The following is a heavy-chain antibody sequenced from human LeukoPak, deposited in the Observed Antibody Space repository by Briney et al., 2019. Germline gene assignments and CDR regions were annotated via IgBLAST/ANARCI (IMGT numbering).Heavy chain of an antibody. J-gene: IGHJ4*02. CDR2: INHSGST. V-gene: IGHV4-34*01. CDR3: ARAGTVLPMGGFGLDY. CDR1: GGSFSGYY. D-gene: IGHD3-10*01. Sequence: PSETLSLTCAVYGGSFSGYYWSWIRQPPGKGLEWIGEINHSGSTNYNPSLKSRVTISVDTSKNQFSLKLSSVTAADTAVYYCARAGTVLPMGGFGLDYWGQGTLVTVXS.